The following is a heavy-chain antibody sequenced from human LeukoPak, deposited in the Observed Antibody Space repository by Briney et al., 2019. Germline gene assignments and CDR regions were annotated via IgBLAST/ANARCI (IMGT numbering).Heavy chain of an antibody. CDR1: GFTFSSRW. J-gene: IGHJ4*02. CDR2: INQDGSAK. D-gene: IGHD1-1*01. V-gene: IGHV3-7*01. CDR3: GRAVSTGTVDY. Sequence: PGGSLRLSCAASGFTFSSRWMSWVRQAPGKGLEWVANINQDGSAKYYVDSMEGRFTISRDNAKNSLYLQMNSLRAEDTAVYYCGRAVSTGTVDYWGQGTLVTVSS.